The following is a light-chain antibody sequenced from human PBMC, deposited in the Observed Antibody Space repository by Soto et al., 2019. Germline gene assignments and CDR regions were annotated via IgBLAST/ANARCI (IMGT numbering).Light chain of an antibody. CDR1: QSISSW. Sequence: DIQMTQSPSSLSASVGDRVTITCRASQSISSWLAWYQQKPGKAPKLLIYDASSLESGVPSRFSGSGSGTDFTLTISCLQSEDFATYYCQQYYSYLLTFGQGTRLEIK. CDR2: DAS. CDR3: QQYYSYLLT. J-gene: IGKJ5*01. V-gene: IGKV1-5*01.